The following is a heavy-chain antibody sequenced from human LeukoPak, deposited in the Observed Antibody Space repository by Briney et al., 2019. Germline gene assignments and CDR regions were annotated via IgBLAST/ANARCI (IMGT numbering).Heavy chain of an antibody. CDR2: INPNSGGT. CDR1: GYTFTSYG. V-gene: IGHV1-2*02. CDR3: AREWERPGYSDGSTPFDY. Sequence: ASVKVSCKASGYTFTSYGINWVRQAPGQGLEWMGWINPNSGGTNYAQKFQGRVTMTRDTSISTAYMELSRLRSDDTAVYYCAREWERPGYSDGSTPFDYWGQGTLVTVSS. J-gene: IGHJ4*02. D-gene: IGHD5-18*01.